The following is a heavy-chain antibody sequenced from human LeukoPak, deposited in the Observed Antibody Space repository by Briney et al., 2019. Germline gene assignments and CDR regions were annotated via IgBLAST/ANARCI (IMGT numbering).Heavy chain of an antibody. V-gene: IGHV1-18*01. D-gene: IGHD5-18*01. CDR1: GYTFTSYG. J-gene: IGHJ4*02. Sequence: AASVKVPCKASGYTFTSYGISWVRQAPGQGLEWMGWISAYNGNTNYAQKLQGRVTMTTDTSTSTAYIELRSLRSDDTAVYYCAAFAMGGHDYWGQGTLVTVSS. CDR2: ISAYNGNT. CDR3: AAFAMGGHDY.